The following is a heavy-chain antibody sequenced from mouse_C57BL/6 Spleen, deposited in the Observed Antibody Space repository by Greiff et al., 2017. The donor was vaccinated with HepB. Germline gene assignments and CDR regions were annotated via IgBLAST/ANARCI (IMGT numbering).Heavy chain of an antibody. J-gene: IGHJ1*03. CDR2: IDPSDSYT. CDR1: GYTFTSYW. CDR3: ARDYGLAEGYFDV. Sequence: QVQLKQPGAELVKPGASVKLSCKASGYTFTSYWMQWVKQRPGQGLEWIGEIDPSDSYTNYNQKFKGKATLTVDTSSSTAYMQLSSLTSEDSAVYYCARDYGLAEGYFDVWGTGTTVTVSS. D-gene: IGHD1-1*01. V-gene: IGHV1-50*01.